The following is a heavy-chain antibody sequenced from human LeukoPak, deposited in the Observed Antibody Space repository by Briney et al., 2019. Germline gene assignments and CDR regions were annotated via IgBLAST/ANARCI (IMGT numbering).Heavy chain of an antibody. CDR2: ISAYNGNT. V-gene: IGHV1-18*01. CDR1: GGTFSSYA. Sequence: ASVKVSCKASGGTFSSYAISWVRQAPGQGLEWMGWISAYNGNTNYAQKLQGRVTMTTDTSTSTAYMELRSLRSDDTAVYYCARAPVQLERRTLDYWGQGTLVTVSS. CDR3: ARAPVQLERRTLDY. D-gene: IGHD1-1*01. J-gene: IGHJ4*02.